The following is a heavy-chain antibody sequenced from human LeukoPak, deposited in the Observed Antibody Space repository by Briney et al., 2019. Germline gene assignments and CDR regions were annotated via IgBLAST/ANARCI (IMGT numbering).Heavy chain of an antibody. CDR1: GGSISSYY. Sequence: PSETLSLTCTVSGGSISSYYWSWIRQPPGKGLEWIGYIYYSGSTNYNPSLKSRVTISVDTPKNQFSLQLSSVTAADTAVYYCAKEYCGGGTCYYFDYWGQGTLVTVSS. CDR2: IYYSGST. V-gene: IGHV4-59*01. CDR3: AKEYCGGGTCYYFDY. J-gene: IGHJ4*02. D-gene: IGHD2-15*01.